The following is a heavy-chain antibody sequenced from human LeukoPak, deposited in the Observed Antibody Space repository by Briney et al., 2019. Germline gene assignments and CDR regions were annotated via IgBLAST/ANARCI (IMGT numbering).Heavy chain of an antibody. V-gene: IGHV4-34*01. Sequence: SETLSLTCAVYGGSFSGYYWSWIRQPPGKGLEGIGEINHSGSTNYNPSLKSRVTISVDTSKNQFSLKLSSVTAADTAVYYCARGRSSGYYRRYFDYWGQGTLVTVSS. CDR2: INHSGST. CDR1: GGSFSGYY. CDR3: ARGRSSGYYRRYFDY. J-gene: IGHJ4*02. D-gene: IGHD3-22*01.